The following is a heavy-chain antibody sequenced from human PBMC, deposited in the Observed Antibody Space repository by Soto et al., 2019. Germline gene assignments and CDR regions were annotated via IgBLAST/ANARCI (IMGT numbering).Heavy chain of an antibody. J-gene: IGHJ4*02. V-gene: IGHV3-48*01. D-gene: IGHD3-10*02. Sequence: EVQLVESGGGLVQPGGSLRLSCAASGFTFSSYSMNWVRQAPGKGLEWVSYISSSSSTIYYADSVKGRFTISRDNAKNSLYLQINSLRAEDTAVYYCARDRMFYYFDYWGQGTLVTVSS. CDR2: ISSSSSTI. CDR1: GFTFSSYS. CDR3: ARDRMFYYFDY.